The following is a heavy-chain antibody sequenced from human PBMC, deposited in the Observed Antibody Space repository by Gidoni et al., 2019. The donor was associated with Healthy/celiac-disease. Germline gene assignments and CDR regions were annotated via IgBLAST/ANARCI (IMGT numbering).Heavy chain of an antibody. Sequence: QVQLVESGGGVVQPGRSLRLSCAASGFTLSSYGMHWVRQAPGKGLEWVAVISYDGSNKYYADSVKGRFTISRDNSKNTLYLQMNSLRAEDTAVYYCAKVTYYYGSGSYYKYDYYYYGMDVWGQGTTVTVSS. CDR3: AKVTYYYGSGSYYKYDYYYYGMDV. V-gene: IGHV3-30*18. D-gene: IGHD3-10*01. CDR2: ISYDGSNK. J-gene: IGHJ6*02. CDR1: GFTLSSYG.